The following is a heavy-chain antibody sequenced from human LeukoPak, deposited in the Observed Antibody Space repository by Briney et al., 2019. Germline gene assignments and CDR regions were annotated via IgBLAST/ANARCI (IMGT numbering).Heavy chain of an antibody. CDR2: ISYAGSNT. Sequence: PGGSLRLSCAASGFTFSSYAMHWVRQTPGKGLEWVAAISYAGSNTHYADSVKGRFTISRDNSKNTMFLQMSSLRAEDTALYYCARDERGFFYHMDVWGKGTTVTVSS. CDR1: GFTFSSYA. V-gene: IGHV3-30*04. J-gene: IGHJ6*03. D-gene: IGHD2-15*01. CDR3: ARDERGFFYHMDV.